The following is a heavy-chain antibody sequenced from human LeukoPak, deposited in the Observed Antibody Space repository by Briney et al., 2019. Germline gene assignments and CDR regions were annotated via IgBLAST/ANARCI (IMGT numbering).Heavy chain of an antibody. V-gene: IGHV1-2*02. CDR2: INPNSGGT. CDR3: ARDRITGYYYYYMDV. J-gene: IGHJ6*03. D-gene: IGHD1-20*01. Sequence: ASVKVSCKASGYTFTSYYMHWVRQAPGQGLEWMGWINPNSGGTNYAQKFQGRVTMTRDTSISTVYMELSRLRSDDTAVYYCARDRITGYYYYYMDVWGKGTTVTVSS. CDR1: GYTFTSYY.